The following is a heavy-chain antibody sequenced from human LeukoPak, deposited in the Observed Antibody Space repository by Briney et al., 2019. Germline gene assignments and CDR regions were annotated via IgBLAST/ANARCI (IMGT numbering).Heavy chain of an antibody. D-gene: IGHD2-2*01. V-gene: IGHV3-30*02. CDR1: GFPFSSYW. J-gene: IGHJ4*02. CDR2: IRYDGSIK. Sequence: GGSLSLSCAASGFPFSSYWMSWVRQAPGKGLEWVAYIRYDGSIKYYADSVKGRFTISRDNSKNTVYLQMNSLRVEDTAVYFCARGLVIVPAVSDYWGQGTLITVSS. CDR3: ARGLVIVPAVSDY.